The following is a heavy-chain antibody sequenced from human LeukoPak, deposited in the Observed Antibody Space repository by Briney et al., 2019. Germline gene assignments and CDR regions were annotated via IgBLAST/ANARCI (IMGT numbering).Heavy chain of an antibody. Sequence: GGSLRLSCAASGFTLTTSLMTWVRQAPGKGLEWVTNINREGSQIDYMDSVKGRFTISRDSANNALYLQMNSLRAEDTAVYYCARGGLTAGFDYWGQGTLVTVSS. CDR2: INREGSQI. J-gene: IGHJ4*02. CDR3: ARGGLTAGFDY. CDR1: GFTLTTSL. V-gene: IGHV3-7*01.